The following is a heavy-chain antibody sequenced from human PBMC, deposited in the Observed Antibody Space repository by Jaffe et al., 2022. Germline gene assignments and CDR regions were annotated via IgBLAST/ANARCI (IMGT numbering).Heavy chain of an antibody. CDR1: GYTFTSYD. V-gene: IGHV1-8*01. Sequence: QVQLVQSGAEVKKPGASVKVSCKASGYTFTSYDINWVRQATGQGLEWMGWMNPNSGNTGYAQKFQGRVTMTRNTSISTAYMELSSLRSEDTAVYYCARGPRESIVVVVATNYYYYYMDVWGKGTTVTVSS. J-gene: IGHJ6*03. CDR3: ARGPRESIVVVVATNYYYYYMDV. D-gene: IGHD2-15*01. CDR2: MNPNSGNT.